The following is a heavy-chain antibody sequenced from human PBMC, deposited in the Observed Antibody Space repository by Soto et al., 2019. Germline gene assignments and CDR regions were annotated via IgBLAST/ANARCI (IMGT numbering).Heavy chain of an antibody. CDR3: ARDLGAPGRGSAVGYYYHYGMDV. CDR2: IKGDGSEK. CDR1: EFTFSSYW. J-gene: IGHJ6*02. Sequence: EVQLVESGGGLVQPGGSLRLSCAASEFTFSSYWMNWVRQAPGKGLEWVANIKGDGSEKYYVDSVKGRFTISRDNSKNSLYLQMNSLRGEDTAVYYCARDLGAPGRGSAVGYYYHYGMDVWGQGTTVTVS. V-gene: IGHV3-7*05. D-gene: IGHD2-2*01.